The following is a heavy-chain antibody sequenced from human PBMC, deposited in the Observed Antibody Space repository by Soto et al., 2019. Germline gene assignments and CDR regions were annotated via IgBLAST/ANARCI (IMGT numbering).Heavy chain of an antibody. CDR1: GFTFSSYA. V-gene: IGHV3-30-3*01. CDR2: ISYDGSNK. J-gene: IGHJ4*02. Sequence: ESGGGVVQPGRSLRLSCAASGFTFSSYAMHWVRQAPGKGLEWVAVISYDGSNKYYADSVKGRFTISRDNSKNTLYLQMNSLRAEDTAVYYCARGSITYCSGGSCTFDYWGQGTLVTVSS. CDR3: ARGSITYCSGGSCTFDY. D-gene: IGHD2-15*01.